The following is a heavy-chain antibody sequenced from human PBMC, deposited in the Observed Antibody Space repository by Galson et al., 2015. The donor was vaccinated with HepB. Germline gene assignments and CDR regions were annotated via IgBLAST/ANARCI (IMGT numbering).Heavy chain of an antibody. Sequence: SETLSLTCAVSGGSISGSNWWSWVRQPPGKGLEWIGEIYHSGSTNYNPSLKSRVTISVDKSKNQFSLKLSSVTAADTAVYYCAACGRSYHYFDYWGQGTLVTVSS. V-gene: IGHV4-4*02. J-gene: IGHJ4*02. D-gene: IGHD3-10*01. CDR3: AACGRSYHYFDY. CDR2: IYHSGST. CDR1: GGSISGSNW.